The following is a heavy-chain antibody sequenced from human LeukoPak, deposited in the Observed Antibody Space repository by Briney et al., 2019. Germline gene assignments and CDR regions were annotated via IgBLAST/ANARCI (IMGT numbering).Heavy chain of an antibody. J-gene: IGHJ4*02. V-gene: IGHV3-15*01. D-gene: IGHD3-22*01. CDR1: GFNFRNAW. CDR2: IKSKTDGGTT. Sequence: GGSLRLSCTASGFNFRNAWMCWVRQAPGKRLEWVGRIKSKTDGGTTDYAAPVKGRFTISRDDSKNTLYLQMNSLKTEDTAVYYCTTDDSSGYLPLGYWGQGTLVTVSS. CDR3: TTDDSSGYLPLGY.